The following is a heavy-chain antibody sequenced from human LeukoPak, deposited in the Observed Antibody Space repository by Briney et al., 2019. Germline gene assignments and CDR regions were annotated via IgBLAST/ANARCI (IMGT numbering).Heavy chain of an antibody. J-gene: IGHJ3*02. D-gene: IGHD1-26*01. CDR3: ARAYSGSYDLDAFDI. Sequence: GASVKVSCKASGGTFSSYAISWVRQAPGQGLEWMGRIIPIFGTANYAQKFQGRVTITTDESTSTAYMGLSSLRSEDTAVYYCARAYSGSYDLDAFDIWGQGTMVTVSS. CDR1: GGTFSSYA. CDR2: IIPIFGTA. V-gene: IGHV1-69*05.